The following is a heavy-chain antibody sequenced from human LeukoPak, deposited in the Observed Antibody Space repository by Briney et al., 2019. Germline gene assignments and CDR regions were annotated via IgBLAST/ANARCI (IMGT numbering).Heavy chain of an antibody. V-gene: IGHV4-4*02. Sequence: SGTLSLTCAVSGASISISNWWSWVRQPPGKGLEWIGEIYHSGSTYYNPSLKSRVTISVDTSKNQFSLKLSSVTAADTAVYYCARVATKLFGADYWGQGTLVTVSS. J-gene: IGHJ4*02. D-gene: IGHD5-12*01. CDR2: IYHSGST. CDR3: ARVATKLFGADY. CDR1: GASISISNW.